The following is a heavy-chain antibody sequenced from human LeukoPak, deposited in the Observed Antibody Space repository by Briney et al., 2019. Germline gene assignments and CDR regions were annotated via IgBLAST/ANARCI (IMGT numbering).Heavy chain of an antibody. CDR3: ARDYYSSFDF. V-gene: IGHV3-7*01. J-gene: IGHJ4*02. CDR1: GFNFGVYW. CDR2: MSQDGHYV. Sequence: GGSLRLSCAASGFNFGVYWMSWVRQAPGKGLEWVATMSQDGHYVYYVDSVKGRFYISRDNARNSLYLQMDSLRAEDTAVYYCARDYYSSFDFWGQGALVTVSS. D-gene: IGHD2-21*01.